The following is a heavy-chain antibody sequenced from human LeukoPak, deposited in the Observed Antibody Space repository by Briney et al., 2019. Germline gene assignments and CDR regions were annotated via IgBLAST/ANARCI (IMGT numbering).Heavy chain of an antibody. V-gene: IGHV1-18*01. CDR3: ARAHLYSSSWYVDY. J-gene: IGHJ4*02. CDR2: ISAYNGNT. Sequence: ASVKVSCKASGYTFTSYGISWVRQSPGQGLEWVGWISAYNGNTNYAQKLQGRVTMTTDTSTSTAYMELRSLRSDGTAVYYCARAHLYSSSWYVDYWGQGTLVTVSS. CDR1: GYTFTSYG. D-gene: IGHD6-13*01.